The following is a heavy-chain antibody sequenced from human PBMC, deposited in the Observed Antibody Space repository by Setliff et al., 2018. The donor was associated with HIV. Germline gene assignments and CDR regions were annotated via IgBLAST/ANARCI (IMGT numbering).Heavy chain of an antibody. D-gene: IGHD3-10*01. CDR3: ARRGFLWFGELSEAQPYYFDY. J-gene: IGHJ4*02. V-gene: IGHV3-23*01. CDR2: ISDSGFST. Sequence: QAGGSLRLSCAASGFTFSSYAMSWVRQAPGKGLEWVSAISDSGFSTYYADSSKGQFTISRDNSKNTLYLQMNSLRAEDTAVYYCARRGFLWFGELSEAQPYYFDYWGQGTLVTVSS. CDR1: GFTFSSYA.